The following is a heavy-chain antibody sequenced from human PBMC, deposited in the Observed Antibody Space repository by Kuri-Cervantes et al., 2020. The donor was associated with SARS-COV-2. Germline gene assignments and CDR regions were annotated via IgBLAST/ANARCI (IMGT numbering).Heavy chain of an antibody. CDR1: GFTFSSFS. CDR3: ARTFMGYYYHMDV. CDR2: ISSSSSYI. D-gene: IGHD3-3*02. V-gene: IGHV3-21*01. Sequence: GGSLRLSCAASGFTFSSFSMNWVRQAPGKGLEWVSSISSSSSYIYYADSVKGRFTISRDNAKNSLYLQMNSLRAEDTAVYYCARTFMGYYYHMDVWGKGTTVTVSS. J-gene: IGHJ6*03.